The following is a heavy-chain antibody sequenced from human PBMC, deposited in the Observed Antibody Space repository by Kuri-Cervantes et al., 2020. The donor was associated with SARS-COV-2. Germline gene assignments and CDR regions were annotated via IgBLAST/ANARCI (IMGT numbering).Heavy chain of an antibody. CDR2: IDWDDDK. CDR3: ARSTNPSSSGNWFDP. J-gene: IGHJ5*02. D-gene: IGHD6-6*01. CDR1: GFSLSTSGMC. Sequence: SGPTLVKPTQTLTLTCTFSGFSLSTSGMCVGWIRQPPGKALEWLARIDWDDDKYYSTSLKTRLTISKDTSKNQVVLTMTNMDPVDTATYYCARSTNPSSSGNWFDPWGQGTLVTVSS. V-gene: IGHV2-70*11.